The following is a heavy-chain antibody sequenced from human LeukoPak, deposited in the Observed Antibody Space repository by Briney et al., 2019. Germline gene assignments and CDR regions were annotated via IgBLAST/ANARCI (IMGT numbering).Heavy chain of an antibody. V-gene: IGHV4-59*01. D-gene: IGHD6-13*01. CDR1: GGSISSYY. CDR3: ARPRWYGNDAFDI. J-gene: IGHJ3*02. CDR2: IYYSGST. Sequence: PSETLSLTCTVSGGSISSYYWSWIRQPPGKGLEWIGYIYYSGSTNYNPSLKSRVTISVDTSKNQFSLKLSSVTAADTAVYYCARPRWYGNDAFDIWGQGTMVTVSS.